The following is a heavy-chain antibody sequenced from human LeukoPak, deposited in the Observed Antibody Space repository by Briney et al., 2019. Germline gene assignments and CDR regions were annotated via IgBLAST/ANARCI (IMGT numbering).Heavy chain of an antibody. CDR3: VRYCTIGVCSRRNFDY. Sequence: GGSLRLSCAASGFTFSSYSMNWVRQAPGKGLEWVASLKQDGSDRYYVDSVKGRFTIARDDAKNSLYLQMNSLRAEGTAVYHCVRYCTIGVCSRRNFDYWGQGTLVTASS. CDR2: LKQDGSDR. V-gene: IGHV3-7*01. CDR1: GFTFSSYS. J-gene: IGHJ4*02. D-gene: IGHD2-8*01.